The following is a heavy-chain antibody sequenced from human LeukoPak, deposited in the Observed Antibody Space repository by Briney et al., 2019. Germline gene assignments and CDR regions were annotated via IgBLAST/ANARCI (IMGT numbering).Heavy chain of an antibody. D-gene: IGHD6-6*01. V-gene: IGHV3-21*01. CDR3: ARASPQYSSSDY. CDR1: GFTFSSYS. CDR2: ISSGSKNI. J-gene: IGHJ4*02. Sequence: GGSLRVSCTASGFTFSSYSMNWVRQGAGKGLEWVSSISSGSKNIYYADSVKGRFTISRDNARNSLYLQMNSLRAEDTAVYYCARASPQYSSSDYWGQGTLVTVSS.